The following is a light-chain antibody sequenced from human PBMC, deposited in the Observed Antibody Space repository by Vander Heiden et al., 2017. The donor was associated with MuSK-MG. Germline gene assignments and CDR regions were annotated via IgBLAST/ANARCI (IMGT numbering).Light chain of an antibody. Sequence: DIQMTQSPSSLSASVGDRVTITCRASQSISSYLTWYQQKPGKAPKLLIYAASSLESGVPSRFSGSGSGTDFTLTISRLQPEDFATYYCQQSDSNPWTFGQGTKVXIK. V-gene: IGKV1-39*01. J-gene: IGKJ1*01. CDR1: QSISSY. CDR2: AAS. CDR3: QQSDSNPWT.